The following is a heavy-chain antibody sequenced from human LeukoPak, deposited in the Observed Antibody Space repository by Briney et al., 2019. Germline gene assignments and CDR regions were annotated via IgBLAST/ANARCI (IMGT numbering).Heavy chain of an antibody. Sequence: GGSLRLSCAASGLTFSSYSMNWVRQAPGKGLEWVSSISSSSSYIYYADSVKGRFTISRDNAKNSLYLQMNSLRAEDTAVYYCARHFFGNWFDPWGQGTLVTVSS. V-gene: IGHV3-21*01. CDR1: GLTFSSYS. J-gene: IGHJ5*02. CDR3: ARHFFGNWFDP. CDR2: ISSSSSYI. D-gene: IGHD3-10*01.